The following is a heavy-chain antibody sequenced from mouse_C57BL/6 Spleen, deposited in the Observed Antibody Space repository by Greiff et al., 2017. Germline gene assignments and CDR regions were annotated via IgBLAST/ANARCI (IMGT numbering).Heavy chain of an antibody. V-gene: IGHV5-16*01. D-gene: IGHD2-5*01. J-gene: IGHJ1*03. Sequence: EVHLVESEGGLVQPGSSMKLSCTASGFTFSDYYMAWVRQVPEKGLEWVANINYDGSSTYYLDSLKSRFIISRDNAKNILYLQMSSLKSEDTATYYCARGAYYSNLGYFDVWGTGTTVTVSS. CDR2: INYDGSST. CDR1: GFTFSDYY. CDR3: ARGAYYSNLGYFDV.